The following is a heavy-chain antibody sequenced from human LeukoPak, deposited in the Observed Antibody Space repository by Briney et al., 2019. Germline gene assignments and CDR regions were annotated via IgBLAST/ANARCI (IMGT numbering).Heavy chain of an antibody. CDR1: GFSISSSA. V-gene: IGHV3-21*01. D-gene: IGHD2/OR15-2a*01. J-gene: IGHJ4*02. CDR3: TRDATYYLRYGYFDY. Sequence: GGSLRLSRAASGFSISSSAMNWVRQAPGKGLEWVSSINNVASHIYYAGSVRGRFTISRDNAKNSVYLQMNSLRAEDTAVYYCTRDATYYLRYGYFDYWGQGTLVTVSS. CDR2: INNVASHI.